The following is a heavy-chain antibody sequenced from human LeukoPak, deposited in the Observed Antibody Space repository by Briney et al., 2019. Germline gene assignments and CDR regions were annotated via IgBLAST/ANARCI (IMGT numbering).Heavy chain of an antibody. J-gene: IGHJ3*02. CDR2: ISGSGGST. Sequence: PGGSLRLSCAASGFTFSSYAMSWVRQAPGKGLEWVSAISGSGGSTYYADSVKGRFTISRDNSKNTIVLQMNSLRAEDTAVYYCAKPAGGRNYGDYLHAFDIWGQGTMVTVSS. CDR1: GFTFSSYA. V-gene: IGHV3-23*01. CDR3: AKPAGGRNYGDYLHAFDI. D-gene: IGHD4-17*01.